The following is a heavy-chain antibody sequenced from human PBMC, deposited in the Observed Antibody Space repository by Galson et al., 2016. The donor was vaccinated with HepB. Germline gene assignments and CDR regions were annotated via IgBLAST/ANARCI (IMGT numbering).Heavy chain of an antibody. CDR2: ISAYNGNT. J-gene: IGHJ4*02. D-gene: IGHD3-16*02. CDR3: ARDAYDYVWGTYRAQAEIDY. V-gene: IGHV1-18*01. CDR1: GYTFRRYG. Sequence: SVKVSCKASGYTFRRYGITWVRQAPGQGLEWMGWISAYNGNTNYAQKVQGRVTMTTDTSTSTAYMELRSLRSDATAVYYCARDAYDYVWGTYRAQAEIDYWGQGTLVTVSS.